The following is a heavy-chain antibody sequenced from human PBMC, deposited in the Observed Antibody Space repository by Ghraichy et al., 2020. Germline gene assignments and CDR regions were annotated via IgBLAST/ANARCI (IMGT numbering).Heavy chain of an antibody. D-gene: IGHD6-19*01. CDR1: GFTFSSYS. CDR3: ARDGTIAVAGTDYYYGMDV. J-gene: IGHJ6*02. V-gene: IGHV3-21*01. CDR2: ISSSSSYI. Sequence: GGSLRLSCAASGFTFSSYSMNWVRQAPGKGLEWVSSISSSSSYIYYADSVKGRFTISRDNAKNSLYLQMNSLRAEDTAVYYCARDGTIAVAGTDYYYGMDVWGQGTTVTVSS.